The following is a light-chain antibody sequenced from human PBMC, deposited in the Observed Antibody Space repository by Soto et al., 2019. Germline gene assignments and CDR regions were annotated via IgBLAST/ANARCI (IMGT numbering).Light chain of an antibody. J-gene: IGKJ2*01. CDR3: QQYNDWPPKQYT. Sequence: EIVMTQSPATLSVSPGERATLSCRASQSVSGNLAWYQHKPGQAPRLLIYGASTRATGIPARFSASGSGTEFSLTISSLQSEDFAVYHCQQYNDWPPKQYTFGQGTKLEIK. V-gene: IGKV3-15*01. CDR2: GAS. CDR1: QSVSGN.